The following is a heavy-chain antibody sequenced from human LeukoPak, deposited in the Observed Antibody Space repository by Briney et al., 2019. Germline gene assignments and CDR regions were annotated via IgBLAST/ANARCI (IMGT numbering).Heavy chain of an antibody. Sequence: GASVKVSCKASGYTFTGYYMHWVRQAPGQGLEWMGRINPNSGGTNYAQKFQGRVTMTRDTSISTAYMELSRLRSDDTAVYYCARTPSGPTYYYGSGSYEGPYYFDYWGQGTLLTVSS. D-gene: IGHD3-10*01. V-gene: IGHV1-2*06. J-gene: IGHJ4*02. CDR2: INPNSGGT. CDR3: ARTPSGPTYYYGSGSYEGPYYFDY. CDR1: GYTFTGYY.